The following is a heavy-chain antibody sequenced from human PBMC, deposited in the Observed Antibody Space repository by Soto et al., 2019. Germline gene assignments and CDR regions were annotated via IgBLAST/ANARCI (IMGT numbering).Heavy chain of an antibody. CDR1: GYTFTSYG. CDR2: ISAYNGNT. Sequence: GASGKVSWKASGYTFTSYGISWVRQAPGQGLEWMGWISAYNGNTNYAQKLQGRVTMTTDTSTGTAYMEPRSLRSDDTAVYYCARGSFNYDFWSGYHDSDDWGQGTRVTVAS. CDR3: ARGSFNYDFWSGYHDSDD. D-gene: IGHD3-3*01. V-gene: IGHV1-18*01. J-gene: IGHJ4*02.